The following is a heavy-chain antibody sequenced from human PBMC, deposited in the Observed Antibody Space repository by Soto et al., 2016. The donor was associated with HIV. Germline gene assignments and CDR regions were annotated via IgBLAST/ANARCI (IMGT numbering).Heavy chain of an antibody. Sequence: VQLVESGGGVVQPGRSLRLSCETSGIIFSNSIMHWVRQAPGKGLEWVALMSYDGFSKQYADSVKGRFTISRDDSKNTVYLEMDSLRDEDTALYSCAREGGSSGRAGFFDQWGQGILVTVSS. V-gene: IGHV3-30*03. CDR2: MSYDGFSK. J-gene: IGHJ4*02. CDR3: AREGGSSGRAGFFDQ. D-gene: IGHD6-19*01. CDR1: GIIFSNSI.